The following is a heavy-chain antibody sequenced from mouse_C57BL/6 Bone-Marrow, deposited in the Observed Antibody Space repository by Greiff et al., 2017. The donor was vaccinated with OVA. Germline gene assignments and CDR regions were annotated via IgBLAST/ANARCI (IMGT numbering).Heavy chain of an antibody. Sequence: QVQLQQPGAELVKPGASVKLSCKASGYTFTSYWMHWVKQRPGQGLEWIGMIHPDSGSTNYNEKFKSKATLTVDKSSSTAYTQLSSLTSEDSAVYYCAKLGQAWFAYWGQGTLVTVSA. J-gene: IGHJ3*01. V-gene: IGHV1-64*01. CDR1: GYTFTSYW. CDR2: IHPDSGST. D-gene: IGHD4-1*01. CDR3: AKLGQAWFAY.